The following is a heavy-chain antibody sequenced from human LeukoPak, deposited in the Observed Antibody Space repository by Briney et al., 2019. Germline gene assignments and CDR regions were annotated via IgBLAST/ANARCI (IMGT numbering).Heavy chain of an antibody. CDR3: AILYGAYELGSYFDL. CDR1: GFSFIGHH. CDR2: IFYDGSSK. Sequence: PGGSLRLPCAASGFSFIGHHMHWVRQAPGKGLEGVAAIFYDGSSKFFSDSVKSRFTIFRNNTKNRLYHQKNNLLSEEAALYYCAILYGAYELGSYFDLWGRGTLVTVSS. V-gene: IGHV3-30*03. D-gene: IGHD4-17*01. J-gene: IGHJ2*01.